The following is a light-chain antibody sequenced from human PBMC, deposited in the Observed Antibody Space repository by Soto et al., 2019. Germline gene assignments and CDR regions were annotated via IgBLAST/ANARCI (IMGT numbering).Light chain of an antibody. CDR3: QQFKSYPIT. CDR2: AAS. CDR1: QSITNR. V-gene: IGKV1-9*01. Sequence: PSTLSSSVGDTVTVTCRASQSITNRLAWYQQNPGKAPKLLIYAASTLQNGVPSTFSGSGSGTEFTLTISSLQPEDFGTYYCQQFKSYPITFGQGTRLEIK. J-gene: IGKJ5*01.